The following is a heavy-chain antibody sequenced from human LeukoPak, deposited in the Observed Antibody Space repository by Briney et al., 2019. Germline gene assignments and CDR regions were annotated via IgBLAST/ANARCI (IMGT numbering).Heavy chain of an antibody. CDR3: ARHERGALDY. V-gene: IGHV5-51*01. D-gene: IGHD3-16*01. CDR2: IYPGDSDT. CDR1: GYTFTSYG. Sequence: GASVKVSCKASGYTFTSYGISWVRQMPGKGLEWMGIIYPGDSDTRYSPSFQGQVTISADKSISTAYLQWSSLKASDTAMYYCARHERGALDYWGQGTLVTVSS. J-gene: IGHJ4*02.